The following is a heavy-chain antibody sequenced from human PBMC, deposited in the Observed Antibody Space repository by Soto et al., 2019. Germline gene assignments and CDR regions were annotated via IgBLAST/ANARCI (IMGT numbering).Heavy chain of an antibody. V-gene: IGHV4-34*01. CDR2: INHSGCT. Sequence: SETLSLTCAVYGGSFSGYYWSWIRQPPGKGLEWIGEINHSGCTNYNPSLKSRVTISVDTSKNQFSLKLSSVTAADTAVYYCARHVRGFSGWIYYFDYWGQGTLVTVSS. D-gene: IGHD6-19*01. CDR1: GGSFSGYY. J-gene: IGHJ4*02. CDR3: ARHVRGFSGWIYYFDY.